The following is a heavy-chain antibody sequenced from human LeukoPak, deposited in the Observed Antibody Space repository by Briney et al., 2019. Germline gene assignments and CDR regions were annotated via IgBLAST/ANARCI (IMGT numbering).Heavy chain of an antibody. D-gene: IGHD3-10*01. Sequence: GGSLRLSCAASGFIFSNYAMTWARLTPGKGLEWVSAISGSGGTTYYADSVKGRFTISRDSSTNTLYLQLSSLRAEDTAIYYCARGGSAFAYFFDYWGQGTLVTVSS. V-gene: IGHV3-23*01. CDR1: GFIFSNYA. J-gene: IGHJ4*02. CDR3: ARGGSAFAYFFDY. CDR2: ISGSGGTT.